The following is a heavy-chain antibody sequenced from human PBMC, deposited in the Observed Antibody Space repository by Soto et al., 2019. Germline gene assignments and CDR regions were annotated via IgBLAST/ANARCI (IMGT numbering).Heavy chain of an antibody. J-gene: IGHJ4*02. CDR3: AKDTRRYYDFWSGYHDY. CDR2: ISYDGNNE. Sequence: GGSLRLSCAASGFTFSAHGMHWVRQAPGKGLEWVATISYDGNNEYYADSVKGRFTISRDNFKSTLYLQMNSLRAEDTAVYYCAKDTRRYYDFWSGYHDYGGRGTLVTVPQ. D-gene: IGHD3-3*01. CDR1: GFTFSAHG. V-gene: IGHV3-30*18.